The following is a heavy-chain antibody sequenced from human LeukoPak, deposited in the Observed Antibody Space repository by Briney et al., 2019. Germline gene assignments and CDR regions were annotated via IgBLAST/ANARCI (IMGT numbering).Heavy chain of an antibody. D-gene: IGHD5-18*01. V-gene: IGHV3-23*05. Sequence: GGSLRLSCAASGFTFSTYSMAWVRQAPGKGLEWVSSTNRNGDDLYYADSVKGRFTISRDNSKNTVYLQMNSLRAEDTAVYYCATKRGYSYGQGYWGQGTLVTVSS. J-gene: IGHJ4*02. CDR1: GFTFSTYS. CDR3: ATKRGYSYGQGY. CDR2: TNRNGDDL.